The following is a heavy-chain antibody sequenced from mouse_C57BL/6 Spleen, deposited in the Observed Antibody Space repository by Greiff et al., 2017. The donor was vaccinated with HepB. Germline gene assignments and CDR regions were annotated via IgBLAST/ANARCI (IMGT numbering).Heavy chain of an antibody. V-gene: IGHV1-69*01. J-gene: IGHJ2*01. Sequence: QVQLQQPGAELVMPGASVKLSCKASGYTLTSYWMHWVKQRPGQGLEWIGEIDPSDSYTNYNQKFKGKSTLTVDKSSSTAYMQLSSLTSEDSAVYYCARAYGDYFDYWGQGTTLTVSS. D-gene: IGHD2-10*02. CDR1: GYTLTSYW. CDR2: IDPSDSYT. CDR3: ARAYGDYFDY.